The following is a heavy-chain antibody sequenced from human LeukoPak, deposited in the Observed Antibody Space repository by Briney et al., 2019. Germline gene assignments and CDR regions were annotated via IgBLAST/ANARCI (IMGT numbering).Heavy chain of an antibody. CDR3: ASRNYYDDIDY. J-gene: IGHJ4*02. D-gene: IGHD3-22*01. Sequence: KPSETLSLTCTVSGGSISSYYWSWIRQPPGKGLEWIGYIYYSGSTNYNPSLKSRVTISVDTSKNQFSLKLSSVNAADTAVYYCASRNYYDDIDYWGQGTLVTVSS. CDR1: GGSISSYY. V-gene: IGHV4-59*08. CDR2: IYYSGST.